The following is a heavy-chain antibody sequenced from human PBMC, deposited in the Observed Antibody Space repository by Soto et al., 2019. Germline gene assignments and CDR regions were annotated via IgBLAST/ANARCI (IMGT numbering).Heavy chain of an antibody. D-gene: IGHD1-1*01. J-gene: IGHJ4*02. V-gene: IGHV3-23*01. CDR3: AKWNGYGDH. CDR2: VSGGSGTT. Sequence: WVRQAPGKGLEWVSGVSGGSGTTHYADSVKGRFTITGDTSKNTVYLQMNSLRVEDTAVYYCAKWNGYGDHWGQGTLVTVSS.